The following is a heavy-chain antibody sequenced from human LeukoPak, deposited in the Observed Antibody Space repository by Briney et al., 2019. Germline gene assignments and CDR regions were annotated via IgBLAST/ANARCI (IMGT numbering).Heavy chain of an antibody. CDR2: IYHSGST. CDR1: GGSISSSNW. CDR3: ARVDEDYYDSSGYFDY. V-gene: IGHV4-4*02. D-gene: IGHD3-22*01. Sequence: PSETLSLTCAVSGGSISSSNWWSWVLQPPGKGLEWIVEIYHSGSTNYNPSLKSRVTISVDKSKNQFSLKLSSVTAADTAVYYCARVDEDYYDSSGYFDYWGQGTLVTVSS. J-gene: IGHJ4*02.